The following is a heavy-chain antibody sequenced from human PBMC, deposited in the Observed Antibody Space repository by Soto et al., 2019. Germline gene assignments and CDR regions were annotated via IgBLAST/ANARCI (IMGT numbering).Heavy chain of an antibody. CDR1: GFTFSSYA. V-gene: IGHV3-30-3*01. J-gene: IGHJ6*02. CDR2: ISYDGSNK. CDR3: ARVGPPSYGMDV. Sequence: QVQLVESGGGVVQPGRSLRLSCASSGFTFSSYAMHWVRQATGKGLEWVAVISYDGSNKYYADSVKGRFTISRDNSKNTLYLQMNRLRAEDTAVYYCARVGPPSYGMDVWGQGTTVTVSS.